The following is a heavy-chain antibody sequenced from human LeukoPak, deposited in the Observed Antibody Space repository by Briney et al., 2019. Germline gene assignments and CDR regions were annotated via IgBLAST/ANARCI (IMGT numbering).Heavy chain of an antibody. D-gene: IGHD3-22*01. CDR1: GFTFSSYA. J-gene: IGHJ4*02. CDR2: ISGSGGST. Sequence: PGGSLRLSCAASGFTFSSYAMSWVRQAPGKGLEWVSAISGSGGSTYYADSVKGRVTSSRDNSKTTLYLQMNSLRAEDTAVYYCAKARGTVVPPFDYWGQGTLVTVSS. V-gene: IGHV3-23*01. CDR3: AKARGTVVPPFDY.